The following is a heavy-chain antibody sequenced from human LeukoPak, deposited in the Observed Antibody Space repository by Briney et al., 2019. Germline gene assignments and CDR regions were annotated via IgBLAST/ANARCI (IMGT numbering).Heavy chain of an antibody. CDR2: IKQDGSEK. CDR3: ARHPSGCSSTSCYTFYYYYMDV. Sequence: GGSLRLSCAASGFTFSSYWMSWVRQAPGKGLEWVANIKQDGSEKYYVDSVKGRFTISRDNAKNSLYLQMNSLRAEDTAVYYCARHPSGCSSTSCYTFYYYYMDVWGKGTTVTVSS. J-gene: IGHJ6*03. D-gene: IGHD2-2*02. V-gene: IGHV3-7*03. CDR1: GFTFSSYW.